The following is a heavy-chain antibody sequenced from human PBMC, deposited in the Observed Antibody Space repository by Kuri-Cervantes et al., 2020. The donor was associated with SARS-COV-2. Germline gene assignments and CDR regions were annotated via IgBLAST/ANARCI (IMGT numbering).Heavy chain of an antibody. J-gene: IGHJ4*02. Sequence: GESLKISCAASGFTFNTYSMNWVRQAPGKGLEWVSYITSIGSTIYYADSVKGRFTISRDNAKNSLYLQMSSLRDEDTAVYYCARRGGALGYFDYWGQGTLVTVSS. V-gene: IGHV3-48*02. CDR3: ARRGGALGYFDY. CDR2: ITSIGSTI. CDR1: GFTFNTYS. D-gene: IGHD1-26*01.